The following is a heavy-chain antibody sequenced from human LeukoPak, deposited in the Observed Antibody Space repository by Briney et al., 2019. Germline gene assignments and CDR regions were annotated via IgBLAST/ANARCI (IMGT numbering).Heavy chain of an antibody. J-gene: IGHJ6*01. CDR2: ISYDGSNK. CDR3: AKGYYGMDV. V-gene: IGHV3-30*18. Sequence: GGSLRLSCAASGFTFSIYGMHWVRQAPGKGLEWVAVISYDGSNKYYVDSVKGRFTISRDNSKNTLYLQMNSLRAEDTAVYYCAKGYYGMDVWGQGTTVTVSS. CDR1: GFTFSIYG.